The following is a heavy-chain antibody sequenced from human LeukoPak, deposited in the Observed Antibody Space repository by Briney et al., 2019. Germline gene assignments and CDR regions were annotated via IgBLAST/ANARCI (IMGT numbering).Heavy chain of an antibody. CDR2: IYYSGST. J-gene: IGHJ6*03. CDR1: GGSISSSSYY. V-gene: IGHV4-39*01. Sequence: SETLSLTXTVSGGSISSSSYYWGWIRQPPGKGLEWIGTIYYSGSTYYNPSLKSRVTISVDTSKNQFSLKLNSVTAADTAVYYCARHQDYYYYYMDVWGKGTTVTVSS. CDR3: ARHQDYYYYYMDV.